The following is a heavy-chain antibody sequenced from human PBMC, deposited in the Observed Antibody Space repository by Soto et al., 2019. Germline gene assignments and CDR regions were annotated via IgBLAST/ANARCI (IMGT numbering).Heavy chain of an antibody. Sequence: PSETLSLTCTVSGGSISGYYWSWIRQPAGKGLEWIGRIYTSGSTNYNPSLKSRVTMSVGTSKNQFSLKLSSVTAADTAVYYCARDPDYYDSSGPVDYWGQGTLVTVSS. V-gene: IGHV4-4*07. J-gene: IGHJ4*02. CDR3: ARDPDYYDSSGPVDY. CDR1: GGSISGYY. CDR2: IYTSGST. D-gene: IGHD3-22*01.